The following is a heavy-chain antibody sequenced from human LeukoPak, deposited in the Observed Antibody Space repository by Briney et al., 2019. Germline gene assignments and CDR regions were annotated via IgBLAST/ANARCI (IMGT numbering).Heavy chain of an antibody. D-gene: IGHD1-26*01. CDR1: GFTFSSYS. CDR3: ARNGASDAFDI. J-gene: IGHJ3*02. CDR2: ISSSSSYI. Sequence: GGSLRLSCAASGFTFSSYSMNWVRQAPGKGLEWVSSISSSSSYIYYADSVKGRFTISRDNAKNSLYLQMNSLRAEDTAVYYCARNGASDAFDIWGQGTMVTVSS. V-gene: IGHV3-21*01.